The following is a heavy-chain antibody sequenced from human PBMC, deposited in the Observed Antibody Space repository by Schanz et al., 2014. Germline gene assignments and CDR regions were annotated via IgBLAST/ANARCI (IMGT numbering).Heavy chain of an antibody. D-gene: IGHD3-9*01. Sequence: EVQLAESGGGLVQPGGSLRLSCAASGFTFSDYSMNWVRQAPGKGPEWVSYIRSSSTPIYYADSVKGRFTMSRDNAKNSVFLQMNSLRAEDTAVYYCVRDSFFAFDYWGQGTRVTVSS. CDR3: VRDSFFAFDY. CDR1: GFTFSDYS. V-gene: IGHV3-48*01. J-gene: IGHJ3*01. CDR2: IRSSSTPI.